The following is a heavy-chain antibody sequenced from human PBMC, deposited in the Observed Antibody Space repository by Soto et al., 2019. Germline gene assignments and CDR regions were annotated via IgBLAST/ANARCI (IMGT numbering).Heavy chain of an antibody. D-gene: IGHD2-2*01. CDR3: AKDLGSTSQRKYFDY. Sequence: LRLSCAASGLTFSSYAMSWVRQAPGKGLEWVSVISDSGGRTYYADSVKGRFTISRDNSKNALYLQMNSLRAEDTAVYFYAKDLGSTSQRKYFDYWGHGTLVTV. CDR1: GLTFSSYA. V-gene: IGHV3-23*01. J-gene: IGHJ4*01. CDR2: ISDSGGRT.